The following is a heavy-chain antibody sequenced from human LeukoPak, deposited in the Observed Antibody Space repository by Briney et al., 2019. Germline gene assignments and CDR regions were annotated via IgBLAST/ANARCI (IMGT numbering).Heavy chain of an antibody. CDR3: AKALEYSSSSSFDY. D-gene: IGHD6-6*01. J-gene: IGHJ4*02. CDR2: ISGSGGST. V-gene: IGHV3-23*01. Sequence: ETLSLTCTVSGGSISSYYWSWVRQAPGKGLEWVSAISGSGGSTYYADSVKGRFTISRDNAKNSLYLQMNSLRAEDTALYYCAKALEYSSSSSFDYWGQGTLVTVSS. CDR1: GGSISSYY.